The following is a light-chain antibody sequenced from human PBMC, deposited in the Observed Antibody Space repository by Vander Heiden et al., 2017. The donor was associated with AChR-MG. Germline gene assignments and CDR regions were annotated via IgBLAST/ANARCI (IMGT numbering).Light chain of an antibody. J-gene: IGLJ3*02. CDR3: QSYDSKLSGWV. Sequence: QSVLTQPPSVSGAPAQTVTIPRTGSTSNPGAGSDVPWYQQLPGTAPKLLIYGNNNRPSGIPDRFSGSKSGTSASLAITGLQPEDEADYFCQSYDSKLSGWVFGGGAKLTVL. CDR2: GNN. V-gene: IGLV1-40*01. CDR1: TSNPGAGSD.